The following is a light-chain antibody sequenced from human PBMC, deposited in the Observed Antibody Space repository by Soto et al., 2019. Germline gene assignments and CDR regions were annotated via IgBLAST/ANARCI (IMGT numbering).Light chain of an antibody. CDR1: QSITNY. V-gene: IGKV1-5*01. J-gene: IGKJ1*01. CDR3: QQYKTYSWT. Sequence: DIQITQSPSSLSASIGDRVTITCRASQSITNYLNWYQQKPGKAPKLLIYDASTLESGVPSRFRGSGSGTEFTLTISSLQPDDFATYYCQQYKTYSWTFGQGTKVDI. CDR2: DAS.